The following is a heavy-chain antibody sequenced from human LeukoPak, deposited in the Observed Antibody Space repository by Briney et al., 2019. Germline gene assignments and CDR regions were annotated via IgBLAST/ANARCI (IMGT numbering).Heavy chain of an antibody. Sequence: ETLSLTCSVSGGSISSSSYYWGWIRQPPGKGLEWIGSFYYSGNTYYNPSLKSRVTISVDKPKNEFSLKLRSVTAADTAVYYCARTAGVAVAGSRQYFDYWGQGTLVTVSS. CDR2: FYYSGNT. V-gene: IGHV4-39*01. J-gene: IGHJ4*02. CDR3: ARTAGVAVAGSRQYFDY. D-gene: IGHD6-19*01. CDR1: GGSISSSSYY.